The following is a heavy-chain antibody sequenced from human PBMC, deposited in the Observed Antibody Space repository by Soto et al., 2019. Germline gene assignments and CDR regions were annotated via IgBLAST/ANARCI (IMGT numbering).Heavy chain of an antibody. V-gene: IGHV5-10-1*01. D-gene: IGHD3-10*02. CDR1: GYSFSNFL. Sequence: ESLKISCKGSGYSFSNFLISWVRQMPGKGLEWMGRIDPSDSYTNYSPSFQGHVTISADKSISTAYLQWSSLKASDTAMYYCARHVASGYYYYGMDVWGQGTTVTVSS. J-gene: IGHJ6*02. CDR3: ARHVASGYYYYGMDV. CDR2: IDPSDSYT.